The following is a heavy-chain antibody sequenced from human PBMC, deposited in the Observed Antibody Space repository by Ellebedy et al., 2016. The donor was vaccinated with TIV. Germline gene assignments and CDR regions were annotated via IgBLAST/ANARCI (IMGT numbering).Heavy chain of an antibody. CDR1: GFIFNNYG. V-gene: IGHV3-21*04. D-gene: IGHD6-13*01. CDR3: ARLGVIAAAGASDY. CDR2: ISYSGDLM. Sequence: GESLKISCTASGFIFNNYGMHWVHQAPGKGPEWVSYISYSGDLMYYADSVKGRFTTSRDNAGNSLYLQMNSLRAEDTAVYYCARLGVIAAAGASDYWGQGTLVIVSS. J-gene: IGHJ4*02.